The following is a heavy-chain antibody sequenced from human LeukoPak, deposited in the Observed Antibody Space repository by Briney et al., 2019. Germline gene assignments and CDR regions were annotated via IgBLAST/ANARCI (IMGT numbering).Heavy chain of an antibody. V-gene: IGHV4-59*01. CDR3: ARDSRGAGPDFDY. CDR2: ITYSGTT. D-gene: IGHD6-19*01. Sequence: SETLSLTCTVSGGSLSSYFWAWIRQPPGKGLEWIGYITYSGTTSYSGATSYNPSLESRVTISADTSRNQFSLRLSSVTAADTAVYYCARDSRGAGPDFDYWGQGTLVTVSS. J-gene: IGHJ4*02. CDR1: GGSLSSYF.